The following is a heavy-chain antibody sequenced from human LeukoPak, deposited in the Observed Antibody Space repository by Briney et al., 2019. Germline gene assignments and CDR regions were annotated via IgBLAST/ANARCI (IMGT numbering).Heavy chain of an antibody. J-gene: IGHJ4*02. CDR2: IYPVDSDT. D-gene: IGHD6-19*01. CDR1: GYRFTSYW. V-gene: IGHV5-51*01. CDR3: ARRPGNSGRIDY. Sequence: GASLQISCQGSGYRFTSYWIGWVRQMPGKGLEWMGLIYPVDSDTRYSPYFQGQVTISADKSISTAYLQWSSLKASDTGIYYCARRPGNSGRIDYWGQGTLVTVSS.